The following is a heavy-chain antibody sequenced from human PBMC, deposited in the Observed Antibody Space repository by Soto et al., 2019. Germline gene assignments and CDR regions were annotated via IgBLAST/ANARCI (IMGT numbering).Heavy chain of an antibody. D-gene: IGHD2-2*01. V-gene: IGHV1-69*02. CDR3: ARRYCSSTSCYDY. Sequence: ASVKVSCKASGGTFSSYTISWVRQAPGQGLEWMGRIIPILGIANYAQKFQGRVTITADKSTSTAYMELSSLRSEDTAVYYCARRYCSSTSCYDYWGQGTLVTVSS. CDR2: IIPILGIA. CDR1: GGTFSSYT. J-gene: IGHJ4*02.